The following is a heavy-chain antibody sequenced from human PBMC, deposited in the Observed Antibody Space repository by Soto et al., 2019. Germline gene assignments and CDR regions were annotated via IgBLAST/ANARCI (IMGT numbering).Heavy chain of an antibody. Sequence: GGSLILSCAASGFPFSSYAMSWVRQAPGKGLEWVSAISGSGGSTYYADSVKGRFTISRDNSKNTLYLQMNSLRAEDTAVYYCAITGAIQLWLRFDYWGQGTLVTVSS. V-gene: IGHV3-23*01. J-gene: IGHJ4*02. CDR3: AITGAIQLWLRFDY. D-gene: IGHD5-18*01. CDR2: ISGSGGST. CDR1: GFPFSSYA.